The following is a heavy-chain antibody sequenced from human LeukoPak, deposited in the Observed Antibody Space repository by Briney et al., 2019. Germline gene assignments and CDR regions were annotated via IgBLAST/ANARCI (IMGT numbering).Heavy chain of an antibody. Sequence: SVKVSCKASGGTFSSYAISWVRQAPGQGLEWMGGIIPIFGTANYAQKFQGRVTITVDESTSTAYMELSSLRSEDTAVYYCASRGREAGPHDYWGQGTLVTVSS. CDR3: ASRGREAGPHDY. CDR1: GGTFSSYA. V-gene: IGHV1-69*01. D-gene: IGHD3-16*01. J-gene: IGHJ4*02. CDR2: IIPIFGTA.